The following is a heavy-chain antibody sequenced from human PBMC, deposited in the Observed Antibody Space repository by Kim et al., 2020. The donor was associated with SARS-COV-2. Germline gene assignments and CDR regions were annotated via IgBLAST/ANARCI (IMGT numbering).Heavy chain of an antibody. J-gene: IGHJ4*02. CDR3: ARDGPYCGGDCYSLSSDY. Sequence: GGSLRLSCAASGFTFSSYSMNWVRQAPGKGLEWVSYISSSSSTIYYADSVKGRFTISRDNAKNSLYLQMNSLRAEDTAVYYCARDGPYCGGDCYSLSSDYWGQGTLVTVSS. D-gene: IGHD2-21*02. CDR2: ISSSSSTI. V-gene: IGHV3-48*04. CDR1: GFTFSSYS.